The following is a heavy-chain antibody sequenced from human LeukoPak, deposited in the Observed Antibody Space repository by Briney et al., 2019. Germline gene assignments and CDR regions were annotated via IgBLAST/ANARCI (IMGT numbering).Heavy chain of an antibody. J-gene: IGHJ4*02. CDR2: LYTSGST. Sequence: SETLSLTCSVSGGSISSYYWSWIRQPAGKGLEWIGRLYTSGSTNYNPSLKSRVTMSVDTSKNQFSLKLSSVTAADTAVYYCARVAYAQYYFDYWGQGTLVTVSS. V-gene: IGHV4-4*07. CDR1: GGSISSYY. CDR3: ARVAYAQYYFDY. D-gene: IGHD4-17*01.